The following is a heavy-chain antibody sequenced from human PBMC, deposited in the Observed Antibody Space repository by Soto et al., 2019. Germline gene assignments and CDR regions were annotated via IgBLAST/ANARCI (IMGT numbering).Heavy chain of an antibody. CDR2: IKSKTDGGTT. D-gene: IGHD1-26*01. Sequence: GGSLRLSCAASGFTFSNAWMNWVRQAPGKGLEWVGRIKSKTDGGTTDYAAPVKGRFTISGDDSKNTLYLQMNSLKTEDTAVYYCTTATSGSYYDYYYYGMDVWGQGTTVTVSS. CDR1: GFTFSNAW. CDR3: TTATSGSYYDYYYYGMDV. V-gene: IGHV3-15*07. J-gene: IGHJ6*02.